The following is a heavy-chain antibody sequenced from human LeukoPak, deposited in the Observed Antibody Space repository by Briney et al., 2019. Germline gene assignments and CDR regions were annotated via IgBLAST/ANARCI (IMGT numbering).Heavy chain of an antibody. Sequence: SETLSLTCTVSGGSISSSSYYWGWIRQPPGKGLEWIGSIYYSGSTYYNPSLKSRDTISVDTSKNQFSLKLSSVTAADTAVYYCARGSERIQLWSPFDCWGQGTLVTVSS. CDR2: IYYSGST. CDR1: GGSISSSSYY. CDR3: ARGSERIQLWSPFDC. V-gene: IGHV4-39*07. D-gene: IGHD5-18*01. J-gene: IGHJ4*02.